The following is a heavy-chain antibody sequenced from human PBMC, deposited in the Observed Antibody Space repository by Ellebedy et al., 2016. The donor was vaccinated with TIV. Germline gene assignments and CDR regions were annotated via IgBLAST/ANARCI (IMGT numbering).Heavy chain of an antibody. CDR1: GFTLRSYA. J-gene: IGHJ6*03. CDR3: AKDQEYFDYMDV. CDR2: MSNSGGRT. V-gene: IGHV3-23*01. Sequence: GGSLRLSXAASGFTLRSYAMSWVRQAPGKGLEWVAGMSNSGGRTYYAAPVKGRFTISRDNSKNTLFLQVNSLRAEDTAVYYCAKDQEYFDYMDVWGKGTTVTVSS.